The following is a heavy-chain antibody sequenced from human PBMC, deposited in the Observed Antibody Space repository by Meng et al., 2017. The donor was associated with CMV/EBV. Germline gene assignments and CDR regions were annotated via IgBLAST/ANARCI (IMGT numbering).Heavy chain of an antibody. J-gene: IGHJ6*02. CDR1: VGSFSGYY. CDR2: INHSGST. Sequence: SETLSLTCAVYVGSFSGYYWSWIRQPPGKGLEWIGEINHSGSTNYNPSLKSRVTISVDTSKNQFSLKLSSVTAADTAVYYCAKLPAPMDVWGQGTTVTVSS. V-gene: IGHV4-34*01. CDR3: AKLPAPMDV.